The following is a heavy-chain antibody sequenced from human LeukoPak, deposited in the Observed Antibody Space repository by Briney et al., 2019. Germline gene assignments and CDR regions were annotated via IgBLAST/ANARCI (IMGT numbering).Heavy chain of an antibody. D-gene: IGHD3-22*01. J-gene: IGHJ3*02. CDR1: GGSISSGGYY. V-gene: IGHV4-31*03. CDR2: IYYSGST. CDR3: ARDPSPMIVVSSGAFDI. Sequence: SETLSLTCTVSGGSISSGGYYWSWISQHPGKGLEWIGYIYYSGSTYYNPSLKSRVTISVDTSKNQFSLKLSSVTVADTAVYYCARDPSPMIVVSSGAFDIWGQGTMVTVSS.